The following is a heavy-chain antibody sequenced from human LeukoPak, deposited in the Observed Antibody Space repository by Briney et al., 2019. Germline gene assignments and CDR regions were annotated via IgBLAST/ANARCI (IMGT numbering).Heavy chain of an antibody. CDR3: ARVRVGGYGPRGNGMDV. CDR1: GFTFSSYA. V-gene: IGHV3-30*04. CDR2: ISYDGSNK. Sequence: PGRSLRLSCAASGFTFSSYAMHWVRQAPGKGLEWVAVISYDGSNKYYADSVKGRFTISRDNSKNTLYLQMNSLRAEDTAVYYCARVRVGGYGPRGNGMDVWGKGTTVTVSS. J-gene: IGHJ6*04. D-gene: IGHD3-16*01.